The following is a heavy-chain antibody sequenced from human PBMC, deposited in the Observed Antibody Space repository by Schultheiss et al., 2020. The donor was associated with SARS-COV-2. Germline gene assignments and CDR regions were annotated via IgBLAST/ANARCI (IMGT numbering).Heavy chain of an antibody. CDR2: ISWDGGST. V-gene: IGHV3-43D*03. J-gene: IGHJ4*02. D-gene: IGHD2-2*01. CDR3: AKTGYCSSTSCSAFDY. Sequence: GESLKISCAASGFTFDDYAMHWVRQAPGKGLEWVSLISWDGGSTYYADSVKGRFTISRDNSKNTLYLQMNSLRAEDTAVYYCAKTGYCSSTSCSAFDYWGQGTLVTVSS. CDR1: GFTFDDYA.